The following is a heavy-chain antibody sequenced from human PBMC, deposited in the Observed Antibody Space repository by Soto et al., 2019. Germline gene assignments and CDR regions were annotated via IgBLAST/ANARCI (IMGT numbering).Heavy chain of an antibody. J-gene: IGHJ3*02. Sequence: QVQLVQSGAEVKKPGASVKASCKASGYTFTSYDINWVRQATGQGLEWMGWMNPNSGNTGYAQKFQGRVTMTRNTSISTAYMELSSLRSEDTAVYYCARGDTMVRGVIITDAFDIWGQGTMVTVSS. CDR2: MNPNSGNT. CDR3: ARGDTMVRGVIITDAFDI. V-gene: IGHV1-8*01. CDR1: GYTFTSYD. D-gene: IGHD3-10*01.